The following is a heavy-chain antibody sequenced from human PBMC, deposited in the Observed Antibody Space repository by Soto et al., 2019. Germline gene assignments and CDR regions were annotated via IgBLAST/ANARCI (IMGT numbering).Heavy chain of an antibody. CDR3: ARDWDTALYYYGMDV. Sequence: ASVKVSCNASGYTFTSYYMHWVRQAPGQGLEWMGIINPSGGSTSYAQKFQGRVTMTRDTSTSTVYMELSSLRSEDKAVYYCARDWDTALYYYGMDVWGQGTTVTVS. D-gene: IGHD5-18*01. J-gene: IGHJ6*02. V-gene: IGHV1-46*03. CDR1: GYTFTSYY. CDR2: INPSGGST.